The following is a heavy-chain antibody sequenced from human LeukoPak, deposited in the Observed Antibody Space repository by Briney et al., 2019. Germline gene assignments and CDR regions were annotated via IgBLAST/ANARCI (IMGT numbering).Heavy chain of an antibody. CDR2: INHSGST. CDR3: ARFRYYGGRYQLQYYYGMDV. V-gene: IGHV4-4*02. D-gene: IGHD2-2*01. Sequence: SGTLSLTCAVSGASINSDNWWSWIRQPPGKGLEWIGEINHSGSTNYNPSLKSRVTISVDTSKNQFSLKLSSVTAADTAVYYCARFRYYGGRYQLQYYYGMDVWGQGTTVTVSS. J-gene: IGHJ6*02. CDR1: GASINSDNW.